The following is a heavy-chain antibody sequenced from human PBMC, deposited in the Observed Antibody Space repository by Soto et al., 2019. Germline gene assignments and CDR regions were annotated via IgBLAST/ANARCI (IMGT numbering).Heavy chain of an antibody. D-gene: IGHD6-13*01. V-gene: IGHV1-2*04. J-gene: IGHJ5*02. CDR2: INPNSGGT. CDR1: GYTFTGYY. Sequence: ASVKVSCKASGYTFTGYYMHWLRQAPGQGLEWMGWINPNSGGTNYAQKFQGWVTMTRDTSISTAYMELSRLRSDDTAVYYCARGFSGSWYEVSWFDPWGQGTLVTVSS. CDR3: ARGFSGSWYEVSWFDP.